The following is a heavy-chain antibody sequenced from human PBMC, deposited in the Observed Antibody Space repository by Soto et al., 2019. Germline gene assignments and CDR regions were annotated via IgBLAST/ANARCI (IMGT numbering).Heavy chain of an antibody. D-gene: IGHD5-12*01. V-gene: IGHV3-21*01. CDR1: GFTFSSYS. CDR2: ISSSSSYI. CDR3: ARENREMATIVARDYYYGMDV. Sequence: GGSLRLSCAASGFTFSSYSMNWVRQAPGKGLEWVSSISSSSSYIYYADSVKGRFTISRDNAKNSLYLQMNSLRAEDTAVYYCARENREMATIVARDYYYGMDVWGQGTTVTVSS. J-gene: IGHJ6*02.